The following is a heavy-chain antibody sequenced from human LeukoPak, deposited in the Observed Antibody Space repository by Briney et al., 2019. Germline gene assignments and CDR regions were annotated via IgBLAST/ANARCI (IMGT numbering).Heavy chain of an antibody. CDR1: GYTFTSYG. V-gene: IGHV1-18*01. CDR2: ISAYNGNT. J-gene: IGHJ4*02. CDR3: ARVGYYYDSSGYREPFDY. D-gene: IGHD3-22*01. Sequence: GASVTVSFKASGYTFTSYGISWVRQAPGQGLEWMGWISAYNGNTNYAQKLQGRVTMTTDTSTSTAYMELRSLRSDDTAVYYCARVGYYYDSSGYREPFDYWGQGTLVTVSS.